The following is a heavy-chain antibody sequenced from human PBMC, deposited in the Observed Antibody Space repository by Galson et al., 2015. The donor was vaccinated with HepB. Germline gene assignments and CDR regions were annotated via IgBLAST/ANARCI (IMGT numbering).Heavy chain of an antibody. J-gene: IGHJ6*03. CDR1: GFSLSASGMC. CDR2: IDWDDDK. Sequence: PALVKPTQTLTLTCTFSGFSLSASGMCVSWIRQPPGKALEWLARIDWDDDKYYSTSLKTRLTISKDTSKSQVVLTMTNMDPVDTATYYCARTPPAGGPNYYYYLDVRGKGTTVTVSS. D-gene: IGHD3-16*01. CDR3: ARTPPAGGPNYYYYLDV. V-gene: IGHV2-70*11.